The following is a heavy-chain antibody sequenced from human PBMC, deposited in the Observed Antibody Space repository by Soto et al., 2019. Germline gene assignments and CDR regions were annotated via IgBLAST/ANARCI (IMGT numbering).Heavy chain of an antibody. CDR3: ATDSSGYYYDSSYGY. Sequence: GASVKVSCKVSGYTLTELSMHWVRQAPGKGLEWMGGFDLEDGETIYAQKFQGRVTMTEDTSTDTAYMELSSLRSEDTAVYYCATDSSGYYYDSSYGYWGQGTLVTVSS. J-gene: IGHJ4*02. V-gene: IGHV1-24*01. CDR2: FDLEDGET. CDR1: GYTLTELS. D-gene: IGHD3-22*01.